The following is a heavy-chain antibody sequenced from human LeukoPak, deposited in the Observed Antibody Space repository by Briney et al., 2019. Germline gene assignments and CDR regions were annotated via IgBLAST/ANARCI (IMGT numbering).Heavy chain of an antibody. CDR3: ARRSGPLLDS. V-gene: IGHV4-59*01. D-gene: IGHD3-3*01. CDR1: GGSISTYY. J-gene: IGHJ4*02. Sequence: SETLSLTCTVSGGSISTYYWSWIRQPPGKGLEYIGYIYYSGSTNYNPSLKSRVTISVDTSKNQFSLKLSSVTAADTALYYCARRSGPLLDSWGQGTLVTVSS. CDR2: IYYSGST.